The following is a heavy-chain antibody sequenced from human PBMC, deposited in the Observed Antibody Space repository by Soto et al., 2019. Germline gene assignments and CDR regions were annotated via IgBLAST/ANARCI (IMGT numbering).Heavy chain of an antibody. D-gene: IGHD3-22*01. V-gene: IGHV1-18*01. CDR3: ARDYYDSSGYYQHNNFDY. J-gene: IGHJ4*02. CDR2: ISAYNGNT. CDR1: GYTFTSYG. Sequence: ASVKVSCKASGYTFTSYGISWVRQAPGQGLEWMGWISAYNGNTNYAQKLQGRVTMTTDTSTSTAYMELRSLRSDDTAVYYCARDYYDSSGYYQHNNFDYWGQGTLVTVSS.